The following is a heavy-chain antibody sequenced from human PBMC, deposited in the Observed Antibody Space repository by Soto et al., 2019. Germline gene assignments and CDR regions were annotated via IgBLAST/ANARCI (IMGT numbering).Heavy chain of an antibody. V-gene: IGHV3-72*01. CDR2: TRNKANSYTT. CDR3: ARVALGSCGGTSRRRIFDL. CDR1: GFTFSDPY. Sequence: EVQLVESGGGLVQPGGSLRLSCAASGFTFSDPYMDWVRQAPGKGLEWVGRTRNKANSYTTEYAASVKGRFTISRDDSKSSLYLQMNSLKTEDTAVYYCARVALGSCGGTSRRRIFDLWGRGTLVTVSS. J-gene: IGHJ2*01. D-gene: IGHD2-2*01.